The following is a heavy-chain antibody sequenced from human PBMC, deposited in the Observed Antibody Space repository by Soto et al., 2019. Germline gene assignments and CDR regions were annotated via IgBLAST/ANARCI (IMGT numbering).Heavy chain of an antibody. CDR3: ARGRGKVVDAFDI. D-gene: IGHD2-21*01. CDR1: GGSFSSYY. V-gene: IGHV4-59*10. Sequence: AETLSLTCAVYGGSFSSYYWSWIRQPAGKGLEWIGRIYTSGSTNYNPSLKSRVTMSVDTSKNQFSLKLSSVTAADTAVYYCARGRGKVVDAFDIWGQGTMVTVSS. J-gene: IGHJ3*02. CDR2: IYTSGST.